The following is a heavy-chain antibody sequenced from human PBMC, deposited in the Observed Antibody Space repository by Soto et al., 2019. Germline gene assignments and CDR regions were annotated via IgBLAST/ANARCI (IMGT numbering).Heavy chain of an antibody. Sequence: SETLSLTCAVYGGSFSGYYWSWIRQPPGKGLEWTGEINHSGSTNYNPSLKSRVTISVDTSKNQFSLKLSSVTAADTAVYYCARGRGVVLRVGYMDVWGKGTTVTVSS. V-gene: IGHV4-34*01. CDR3: ARGRGVVLRVGYMDV. CDR1: GGSFSGYY. J-gene: IGHJ6*03. D-gene: IGHD2-2*01. CDR2: INHSGST.